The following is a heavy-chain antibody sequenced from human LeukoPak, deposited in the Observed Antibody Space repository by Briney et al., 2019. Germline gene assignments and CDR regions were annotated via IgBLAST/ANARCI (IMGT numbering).Heavy chain of an antibody. V-gene: IGHV3-7*01. D-gene: IGHD1-1*01. CDR1: GFPFSSYW. CDR2: IKQDGSDK. J-gene: IGHJ4*02. Sequence: GSLRLSCAASGFPFSSYWMSWVRQAPGKGLEWVANIKQDGSDKYYVDSVKGRFTISRDDAKSSLYLQMNSLRAEDTAVYYCARGDNWPDYWGQGTLVTVSS. CDR3: ARGDNWPDY.